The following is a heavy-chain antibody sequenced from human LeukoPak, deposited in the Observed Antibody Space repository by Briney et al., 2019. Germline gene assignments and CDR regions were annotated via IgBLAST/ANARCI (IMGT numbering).Heavy chain of an antibody. J-gene: IGHJ4*02. Sequence: GWSLRLSCAASGFTFSDAWLSWVRQAPGKGPVGVGRIKSSADGGATDYAAPVKGRFTVSRDDSKDTLFLQMNSLRTEDTVVYYCSLRYCSGTDCPGYWGQGTLVTVSS. D-gene: IGHD2-8*02. CDR3: SLRYCSGTDCPGY. CDR2: IKSSADGGAT. V-gene: IGHV3-15*01. CDR1: GFTFSDAW.